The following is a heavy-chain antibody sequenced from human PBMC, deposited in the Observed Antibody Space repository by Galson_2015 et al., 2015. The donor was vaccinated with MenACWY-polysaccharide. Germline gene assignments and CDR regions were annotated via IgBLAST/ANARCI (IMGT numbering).Heavy chain of an antibody. D-gene: IGHD2-21*01. CDR2: ISYNGNNI. V-gene: IGHV3-30-3*01. CDR1: GFTFSSYA. CDR3: ARSYCDRTTCYGMDV. Sequence: SLRLSCAASGFTFSSYAMHWVRQAPGKGLEWVVVISYNGNNIYYADSEEGRFTISRDNFKSTLYLQMNSLRPEDTGVYYCARSYCDRTTCYGMDVWGQGTMVTVSS. J-gene: IGHJ6*02.